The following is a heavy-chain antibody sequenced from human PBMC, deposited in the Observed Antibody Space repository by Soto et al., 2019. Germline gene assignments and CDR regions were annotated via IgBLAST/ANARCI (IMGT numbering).Heavy chain of an antibody. J-gene: IGHJ4*02. CDR1: GGPIKTGDYY. CDR2: VFYSGAT. V-gene: IGHV4-30-4*01. D-gene: IGHD3-10*01. CDR3: ARAGFSYGHLLF. Sequence: SETLSLTCNVSGGPIKTGDYYWNWIRQPPGKGLEWIGYVFYSGATNYSPSLKSRAAISMDTSKNQFSLSLTSVTAADTAVYYCARAGFSYGHLLFWGQGIRVTV.